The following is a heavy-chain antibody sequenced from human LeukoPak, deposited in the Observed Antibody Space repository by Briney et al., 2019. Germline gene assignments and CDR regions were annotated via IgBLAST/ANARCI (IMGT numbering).Heavy chain of an antibody. CDR3: AREVGATAFDY. Sequence: QPGGSPRLSCAASGFTFSSYGMHWVRQAPGKGLEWVAVIWYDGSNKYYADSVKGRFTISRDNSKNTLYLQMNSLRAEDTAVYYCAREVGATAFDYWGQGTLVTVSS. CDR2: IWYDGSNK. D-gene: IGHD1-26*01. V-gene: IGHV3-33*01. CDR1: GFTFSSYG. J-gene: IGHJ4*02.